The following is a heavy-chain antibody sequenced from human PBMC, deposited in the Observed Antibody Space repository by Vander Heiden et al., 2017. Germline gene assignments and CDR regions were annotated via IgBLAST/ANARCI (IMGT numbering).Heavy chain of an antibody. J-gene: IGHJ4*02. CDR2: ITDDGSNN. D-gene: IGHD1-26*01. V-gene: IGHV3-30*03. Sequence: QVRLVVSGGGHVLPARAPRLAAGAAGFPFGRYGMDWGRQAPCKSLERGASITDDGSNNNYADSVKGRVTISRKKSQNTLYLEMNSMRADDTALDYCARARAPMGYYCDYWGQGTLVTVSS. CDR3: ARARAPMGYYCDY. CDR1: GFPFGRYG.